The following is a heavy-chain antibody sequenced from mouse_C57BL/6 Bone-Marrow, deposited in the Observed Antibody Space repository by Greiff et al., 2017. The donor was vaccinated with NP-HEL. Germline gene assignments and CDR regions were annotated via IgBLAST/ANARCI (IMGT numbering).Heavy chain of an antibody. CDR3: ARRGVSAGVPDWYFDV. D-gene: IGHD5-1*01. Sequence: EVQLQQSGPELVKPGASVKIPCKASGYTFTDYNMAWVKQSHGKSLEWIGDINPNNGGTIYNQKFKGKSTLTVDKSSSTAYMQLRSLTSEDTAVYYCARRGVSAGVPDWYFDVWGTGTTVTVSS. CDR1: GYTFTDYN. V-gene: IGHV1-18*01. CDR2: INPNNGGT. J-gene: IGHJ1*03.